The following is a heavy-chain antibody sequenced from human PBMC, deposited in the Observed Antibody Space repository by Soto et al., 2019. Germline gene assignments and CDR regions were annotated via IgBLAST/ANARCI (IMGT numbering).Heavy chain of an antibody. V-gene: IGHV1-69*08. CDR1: GGTFSSYT. J-gene: IGHJ4*02. D-gene: IGHD5-12*01. Sequence: QVQLVQSGAEVKKPGSSVKVSCKASGGTFSSYTISGVRQAPGQGLEWMGRIIPILGIANYAQKFQGRVTITADKSTSTAYMELSSLRSEDTAVYYCARDRLYSGYDMPHYFDYWGQGTLVTVSS. CDR2: IIPILGIA. CDR3: ARDRLYSGYDMPHYFDY.